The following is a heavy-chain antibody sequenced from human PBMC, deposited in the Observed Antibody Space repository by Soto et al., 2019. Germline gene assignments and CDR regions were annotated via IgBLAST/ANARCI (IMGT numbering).Heavy chain of an antibody. CDR2: IKSKADGGTI. CDR1: VLAPSNAW. J-gene: IGHJ6*02. CDR3: TTARRNKYGMDV. Sequence: PGESLRLSCAAYVLAPSNAWMSWFRQAPGKGLEWVGRIKSKADGGTIDYAAPVKGRFTISRDDSKTTLYLQMNSLKTEDTAVYHCTTARRNKYGMDVWGQGTTVTVSS. V-gene: IGHV3-15*01.